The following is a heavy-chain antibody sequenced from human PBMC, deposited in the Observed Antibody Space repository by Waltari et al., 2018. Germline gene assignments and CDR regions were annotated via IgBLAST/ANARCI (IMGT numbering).Heavy chain of an antibody. CDR2: IFSSRDT. CDR3: TRTLVPADPPRAMDV. D-gene: IGHD2-2*01. CDR1: GFTVRNNY. Sequence: VQLVESGGDLIQPGGSLRLSCAASGFTVRNNYMAWVRQAPGKGLEWVAVIFSSRDTYDADSGKGRCTIARDSSRNTLHLQMNSLRVEDTAVYYCTRTLVPADPPRAMDVWGQGTVVSVSS. J-gene: IGHJ6*02. V-gene: IGHV3-53*01.